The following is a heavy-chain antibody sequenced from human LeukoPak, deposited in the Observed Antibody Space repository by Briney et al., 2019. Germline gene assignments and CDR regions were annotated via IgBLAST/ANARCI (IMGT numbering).Heavy chain of an antibody. CDR1: GGSISSSSYY. CDR3: ARVDALGISGDY. J-gene: IGHJ4*02. D-gene: IGHD7-27*01. CDR2: IYYSGSS. V-gene: IGHV4-39*01. Sequence: SVTLSLTCTVSGGSISSSSYYWGWIRQPPGKELVWIGSIYYSGSSYYNPSLKSRVTISVDTSKNQFSLKLSSVTAADTAVYYCARVDALGISGDYWGQGTLVTVSS.